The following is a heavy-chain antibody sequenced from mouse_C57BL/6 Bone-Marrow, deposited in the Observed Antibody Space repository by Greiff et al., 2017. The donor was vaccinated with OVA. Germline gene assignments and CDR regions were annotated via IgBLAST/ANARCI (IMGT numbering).Heavy chain of an antibody. Sequence: QVQLQQPGAELVKPGASVKLSCKASGYTFTSYWMHWVKQRPGQGLEWIGMIHPTSGSTNYNEKFKSKATLTVDKSSSTAYMQLSSLTSEDSAVYYCARKETGRGDYFDYWGQGTTLTVSS. CDR2: IHPTSGST. J-gene: IGHJ2*01. CDR3: ARKETGRGDYFDY. CDR1: GYTFTSYW. D-gene: IGHD4-1*01. V-gene: IGHV1-64*01.